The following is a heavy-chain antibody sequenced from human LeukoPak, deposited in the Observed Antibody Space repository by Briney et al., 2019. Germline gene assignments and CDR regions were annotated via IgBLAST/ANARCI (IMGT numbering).Heavy chain of an antibody. CDR1: GGSISSSSYY. CDR3: ARAWSVGVDAFDI. V-gene: IGHV4-39*07. J-gene: IGHJ3*02. CDR2: IYYSGST. Sequence: ASETLSLTCTVSGGSISSSSYYWGWIRQPPGKGLEYIGSIYYSGSTYYNPSLKSRVTISVDTSKNQFSLKMSSVTAADTALYYCARAWSVGVDAFDIWGQGTMVTVSS. D-gene: IGHD1-26*01.